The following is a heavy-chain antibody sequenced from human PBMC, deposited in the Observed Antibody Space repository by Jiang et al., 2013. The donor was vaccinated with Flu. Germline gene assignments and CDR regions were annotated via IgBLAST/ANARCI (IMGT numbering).Heavy chain of an antibody. J-gene: IGHJ6*02. V-gene: IGHV1-2*02. CDR1: GYTFTGYY. CDR2: INPNSGGT. CDR3: ARDLVRVEVGADPEYYYYYYGMDV. D-gene: IGHD1-26*01. Sequence: VSCKASGYTFTGYYMHWVRQAPGQGLEWMGWINPNSGGTNYAQKFQGRVTMTRDTSISTAYMELSRLRSDDTAVYYCARDLVRVEVGADPEYYYYYYGMDVWGQGTTVTVSS.